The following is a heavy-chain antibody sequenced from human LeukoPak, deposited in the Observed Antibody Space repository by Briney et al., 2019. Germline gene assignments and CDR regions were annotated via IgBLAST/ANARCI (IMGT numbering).Heavy chain of an antibody. J-gene: IGHJ5*02. V-gene: IGHV3-9*01. D-gene: IGHD3-16*01. CDR2: ISWNSGSI. CDR1: GFTFDDYA. CDR3: AKAARISGRGGNWFDP. Sequence: PGGSLRLSCAASGFTFDDYAMHWVRQAPGKGLEWVSGISWNSGSIGYADSVKGRFTISRDSAKNSLYLQMNSLRAEDTAVYYCAKAARISGRGGNWFDPWGQGTLVTVSS.